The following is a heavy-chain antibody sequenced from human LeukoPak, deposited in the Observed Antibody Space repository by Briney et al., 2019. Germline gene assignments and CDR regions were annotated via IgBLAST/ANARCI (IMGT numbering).Heavy chain of an antibody. CDR2: DYCGGNT. CDR3: ARDHFGSLYS. D-gene: IGHD3-10*01. V-gene: IGHV4-61*01. J-gene: IGHJ4*02. Sequence: PSETLSLTCTVSGFSVTTDSYCWGWIRQPPGKGLEWIGYDYCGGNTNYDPSLKRRVTISVDTSKNQFSLTLTSVTAADTAVYFCARDHFGSLYSWGQGILVTVSS. CDR1: GFSVTTDSYC.